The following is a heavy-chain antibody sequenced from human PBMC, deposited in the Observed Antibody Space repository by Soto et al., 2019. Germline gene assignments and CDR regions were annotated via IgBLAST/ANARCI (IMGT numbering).Heavy chain of an antibody. CDR1: GDSINNYY. V-gene: IGHV4-59*01. J-gene: IGHJ6*02. Sequence: SETLSLTCTVSGDSINNYYWSWIRQPPGKGLEWIGYIYHSGSTDYNPSLKSRVTISVDPSKTQFSLRLSSVTAADTAVYYCARDVTVYGTSQQYCGIDVWGRGTTVTVSS. D-gene: IGHD2-2*01. CDR2: IYHSGST. CDR3: ARDVTVYGTSQQYCGIDV.